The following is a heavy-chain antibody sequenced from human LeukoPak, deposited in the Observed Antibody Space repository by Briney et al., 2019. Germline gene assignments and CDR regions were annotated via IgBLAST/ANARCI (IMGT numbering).Heavy chain of an antibody. CDR2: IYYSGST. J-gene: IGHJ4*02. D-gene: IGHD4-23*01. Sequence: SETLSLTCTVSGGSISSSSYYWGWIRQPPGKGLGWIGSIYYSGSTYYNPSLKSRVTISVDTSKNQFSLKLSSVTAADTAVYYCARRGVRTTVVTPPFDYWGQGTLVTVSS. CDR3: ARRGVRTTVVTPPFDY. V-gene: IGHV4-39*01. CDR1: GGSISSSSYY.